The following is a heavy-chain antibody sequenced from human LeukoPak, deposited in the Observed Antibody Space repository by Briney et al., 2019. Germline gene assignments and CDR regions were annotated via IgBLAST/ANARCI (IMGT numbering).Heavy chain of an antibody. CDR1: GGSISSYY. V-gene: IGHV4-59*08. CDR3: ARHRIVVVPAAIPSNSNDAFDI. CDR2: IYYSGST. J-gene: IGHJ3*02. Sequence: KPSETLSLTCTVSGGSISSYYWSWIRQPPGKGLEWIGYIYYSGSTNYNPSLKSRVTISVDTSKNQFSLKLSSVTAADTAVYYRARHRIVVVPAAIPSNSNDAFDIWGQGTMVTVSS. D-gene: IGHD2-2*01.